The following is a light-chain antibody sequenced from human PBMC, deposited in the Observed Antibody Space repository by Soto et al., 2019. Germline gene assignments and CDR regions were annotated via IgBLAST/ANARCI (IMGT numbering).Light chain of an antibody. Sequence: DIQMTQSPSSLSASVGDRVTITCQASQDINNFLNWYQQKPGKAPKLLIYDASNLEAGVPSRFSGSGSGTDFTFTISSLHPDDIATYYCQQCDNVPYTFGQGTKLEIK. CDR2: DAS. CDR3: QQCDNVPYT. CDR1: QDINNF. J-gene: IGKJ2*01. V-gene: IGKV1-33*01.